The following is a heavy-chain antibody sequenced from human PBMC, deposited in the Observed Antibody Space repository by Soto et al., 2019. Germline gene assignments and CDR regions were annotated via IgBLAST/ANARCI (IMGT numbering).Heavy chain of an antibody. V-gene: IGHV2-5*02. CDR2: IYWDDDK. CDR1: EFSLSTSGVA. Sequence: QITLKESGPTLLKPTETLTLTCTFSEFSLSTSGVAVGWIRQPPGKALEWLALIYWDDDKRYSPSLKSRLTITNDTSKNQVVLTMTNMDPADTATYYCARGVPFDYWGQGTLVTVSS. CDR3: ARGVPFDY. D-gene: IGHD3-10*01. J-gene: IGHJ4*02.